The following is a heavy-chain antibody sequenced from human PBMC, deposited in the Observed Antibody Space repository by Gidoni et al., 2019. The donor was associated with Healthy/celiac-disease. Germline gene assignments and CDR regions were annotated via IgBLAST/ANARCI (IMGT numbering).Heavy chain of an antibody. D-gene: IGHD2-15*01. V-gene: IGHV3-30*18. CDR2: ISYDGSNK. CDR1: GFTFSSYG. Sequence: QVQLVESGGGVVQPGRSLRLSCSAPGFTFSSYGMHWVRQAPGKGLEWVAVISYDGSNKYYADSVKGRFTISRDNSKNTLYLQMNSLRAEDTAVYYCAKCPPEGGGSCYAFDIWGQGTMVTVSS. CDR3: AKCPPEGGGSCYAFDI. J-gene: IGHJ3*02.